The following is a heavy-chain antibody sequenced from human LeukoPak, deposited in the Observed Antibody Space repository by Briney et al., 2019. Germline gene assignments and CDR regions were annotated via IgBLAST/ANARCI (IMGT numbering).Heavy chain of an antibody. Sequence: PGESLKIFCKGSRYIFANYWIAWVRQMPGKGLEWMGIIYPDDSDTRYSPSFQGQVTISADKSISTAYLQWSSLKASDTAMYYCARRSYYDSGGYYYDFWGQGTLVTVSS. CDR2: IYPDDSDT. J-gene: IGHJ4*02. CDR1: RYIFANYW. V-gene: IGHV5-51*01. CDR3: ARRSYYDSGGYYYDF. D-gene: IGHD3-22*01.